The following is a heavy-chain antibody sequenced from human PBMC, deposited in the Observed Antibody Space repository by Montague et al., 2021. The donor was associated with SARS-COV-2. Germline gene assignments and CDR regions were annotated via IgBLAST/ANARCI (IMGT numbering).Heavy chain of an antibody. D-gene: IGHD3-3*01. CDR3: AHQTRFSSGMDV. V-gene: IGHV2-5*02. CDR1: EFSLTTTGVG. Sequence: PALVKPTQTLTLTCTFSEFSLTTTGVGVNWIRQPPGKALEWLALIFWDDDKRYSSSLKSRLTITKDTSKNHVVLTMANMDPADTATYYCAHQTRFSSGMDVWGQGTTVTVSS. J-gene: IGHJ6*02. CDR2: IFWDDDK.